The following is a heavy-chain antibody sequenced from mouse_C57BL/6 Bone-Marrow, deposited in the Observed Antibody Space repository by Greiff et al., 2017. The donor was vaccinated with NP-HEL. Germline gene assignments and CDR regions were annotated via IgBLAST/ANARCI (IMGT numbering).Heavy chain of an antibody. D-gene: IGHD1-1*01. J-gene: IGHJ4*01. CDR1: GYTFTSYW. CDR2: IYPSDSET. CDR3: ARRGYGSSPAMDY. V-gene: IGHV1-61*01. Sequence: VQLQQSGAELVRPGSSVKLSCKASGYTFTSYWMDWVKQRPGQGLEWIGNIYPSDSETHYNQKFKDKATLTVDKSSSTAYMQLSSLTSEDSAVYYCARRGYGSSPAMDYWGQGTSVTVSS.